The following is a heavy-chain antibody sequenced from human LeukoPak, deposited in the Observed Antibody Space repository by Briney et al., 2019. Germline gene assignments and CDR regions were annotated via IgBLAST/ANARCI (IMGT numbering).Heavy chain of an antibody. D-gene: IGHD2-2*01. J-gene: IGHJ6*02. V-gene: IGHV3-23*01. CDR1: GFTSGIYA. CDR2: VSASADST. Sequence: GGSLRLSCAVSGFTSGIYAVSWVRQAPRKGLEWVSAVSASADSTYYADSVKGRFTISRDNSKNTLFLQMNSLRAEDTAVYYCARRPAIFMDGVYYYSMDIWGQGTTVTVSS. CDR3: ARRPAIFMDGVYYYSMDI.